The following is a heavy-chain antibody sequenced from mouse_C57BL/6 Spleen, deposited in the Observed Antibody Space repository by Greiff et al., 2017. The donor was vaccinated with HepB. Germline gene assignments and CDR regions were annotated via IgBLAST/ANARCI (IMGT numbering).Heavy chain of an antibody. J-gene: IGHJ2*01. CDR2: IYPGDGDT. D-gene: IGHD2-5*01. V-gene: IGHV1-80*01. CDR3: ARRVSKPMNYFDY. CDR1: GYAFSSYW. Sequence: LQESGAELVKPGASVKISCKASGYAFSSYWMNWVKQRPGKGLEWIGQIYPGDGDTNYNGKFKGKATLTADKSSSTAYMQLSSLTSEDSAVYFCARRVSKPMNYFDYWGQGTTLTVSS.